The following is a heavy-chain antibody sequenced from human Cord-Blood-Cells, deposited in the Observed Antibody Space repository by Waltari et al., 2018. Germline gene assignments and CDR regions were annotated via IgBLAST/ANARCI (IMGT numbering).Heavy chain of an antibody. CDR1: GGSISGSNW. D-gene: IGHD6-13*01. V-gene: IGHV4-4*02. CDR3: ARYPVGIAAAGSAFDI. J-gene: IGHJ3*02. CDR2: IYHSGST. Sequence: QVQLQESGPGLVKPSGTLSLTGAVSGGSISGSNWWRWVRQPPGKGLEWIGEIYHSGSTNYNPSLKSRVTISVDKSKNQFSLKLSSVTAADTAVYYCARYPVGIAAAGSAFDIWGQGTMVTVSS.